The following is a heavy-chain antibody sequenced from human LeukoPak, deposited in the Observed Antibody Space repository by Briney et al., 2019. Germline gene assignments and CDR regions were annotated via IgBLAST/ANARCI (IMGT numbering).Heavy chain of an antibody. V-gene: IGHV3-23*01. J-gene: IGHJ6*03. CDR1: GFTFSNYA. CDR3: ARFAAGGSYYYYMDV. Sequence: GGSLRLSCAASGFTFSNYAMSWVRQAPGKGLEWVSSISSSGASTFYADSVKGRFTISRDASKNTLYLQMNSLRADDTAVYYCARFAAGGSYYYYMDVWGKGTTVTVSS. D-gene: IGHD3-10*01. CDR2: ISSSGAST.